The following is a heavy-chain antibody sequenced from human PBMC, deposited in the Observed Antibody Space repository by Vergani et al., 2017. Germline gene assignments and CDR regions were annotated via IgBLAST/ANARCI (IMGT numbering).Heavy chain of an antibody. D-gene: IGHD3-10*01. V-gene: IGHV1-18*01. Sequence: QVQLVQSGAEVKKPGASVKVSCKASGYTFTSYGISWVRQAPGQGLEWMGWISAYNGNTNYAQKLQGRVTMTTDTSTSTAYMELRSLRSDDTAVYYCAREPHYGSGSYYNPRYGMDVWGQGTTVTVSS. CDR1: GYTFTSYG. CDR2: ISAYNGNT. J-gene: IGHJ6*02. CDR3: AREPHYGSGSYYNPRYGMDV.